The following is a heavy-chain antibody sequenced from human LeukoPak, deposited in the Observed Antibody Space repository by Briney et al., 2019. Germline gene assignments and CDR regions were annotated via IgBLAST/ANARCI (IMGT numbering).Heavy chain of an antibody. J-gene: IGHJ4*02. D-gene: IGHD3-10*02. V-gene: IGHV3-23*01. CDR2: ISGSGGST. CDR1: GFTFRSYG. Sequence: GGSLRLSCSASGFTFRSYGMSWVRQAPGKGLEWVSAISGSGGSTYYADSVKGRFTISRDNSKNTLYLQMNSLRAEDTAVYYCAKDGGVRGVPDYWGQGTLVTVSS. CDR3: AKDGGVRGVPDY.